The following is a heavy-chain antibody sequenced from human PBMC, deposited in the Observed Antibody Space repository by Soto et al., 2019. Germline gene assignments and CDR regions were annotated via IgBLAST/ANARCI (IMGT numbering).Heavy chain of an antibody. V-gene: IGHV3-23*01. J-gene: IGHJ4*02. D-gene: IGHD2-15*01. CDR3: ATERWVTGRKHYFDN. CDR2: ISGSGGST. CDR1: GFTFSSYA. Sequence: GGSLRLSCAASGFTFSSYAMSWGRQAPGKGREWGSAISGSGGSTYYADSVKGRFAISRDNSKNTLYLQMNSLRAEDMAVDYCATERWVTGRKHYFDNWGQETLVAVSS.